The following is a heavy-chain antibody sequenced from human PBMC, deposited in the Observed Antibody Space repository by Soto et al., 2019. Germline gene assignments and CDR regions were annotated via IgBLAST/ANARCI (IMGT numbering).Heavy chain of an antibody. CDR2: ISSSTI. J-gene: IGHJ4*02. V-gene: IGHV3-48*01. CDR1: GFTFSSYS. CDR3: ARDAPPDDY. Sequence: LRLSCAASGFTFSSYSMNWVRQAPGKGLEWVSYISSSTIYYADSVKGRFTISRDNAKNSLYLQMNSLRAEDTAVYYCARDAPPDDYWGQGTLVTVSS.